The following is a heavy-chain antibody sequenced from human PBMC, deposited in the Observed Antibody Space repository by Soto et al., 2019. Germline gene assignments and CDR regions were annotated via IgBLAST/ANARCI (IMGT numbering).Heavy chain of an antibody. CDR3: ASGYYYDSSGYYPH. V-gene: IGHV3-30*03. Sequence: GGSLRLSCAASGFTFSSYGMHWVRQAPGKGLEWVAVISYDGSNKYYADSVKGRFTISRDNSKNTLYLQMNSLRAEDTAVYYCASGYYYDSSGYYPHWGQGTLVTVSS. CDR2: ISYDGSNK. D-gene: IGHD3-22*01. CDR1: GFTFSSYG. J-gene: IGHJ1*01.